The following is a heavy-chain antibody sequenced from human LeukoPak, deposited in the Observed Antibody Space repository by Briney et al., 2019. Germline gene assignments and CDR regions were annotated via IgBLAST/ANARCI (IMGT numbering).Heavy chain of an antibody. D-gene: IGHD1-14*01. CDR3: ARAPGTDYYYYGMDV. CDR1: GFSLSGSA. J-gene: IGHJ6*02. Sequence: GGSLTLSCAASGFSLSGSAVHWVRQASGKGLEWVGRLRSTANTHATTYTASVKGRFTISRDDSKNTAYLQMNSLKTEDTAVYYCARAPGTDYYYYGMDVWGQGTTVTVSS. V-gene: IGHV3-73*01. CDR2: LRSTANTHAT.